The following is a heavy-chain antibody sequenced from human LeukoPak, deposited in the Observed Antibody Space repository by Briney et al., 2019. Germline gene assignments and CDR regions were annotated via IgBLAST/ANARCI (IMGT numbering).Heavy chain of an antibody. V-gene: IGHV3-21*01. CDR1: GFTFSSYN. CDR2: ISSSSSYI. J-gene: IGHJ4*02. D-gene: IGHD6-13*01. CDR3: AREGSSSWYDY. Sequence: GGSLGLSCVASGFTFSSYNMNWVRQAPGKGLEWVSSISSSSSYIYYADSVKGRFTISRDNAKNSLYLQMNSLRAEDTAVYYCAREGSSSWYDYWGQGTLVTVSS.